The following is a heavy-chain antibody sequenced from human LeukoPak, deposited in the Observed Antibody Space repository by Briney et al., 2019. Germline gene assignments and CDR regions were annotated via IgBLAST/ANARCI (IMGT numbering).Heavy chain of an antibody. CDR3: ARRDPRGDFDY. J-gene: IGHJ4*02. CDR2: IYYSGRT. CDR1: GGSISSGDYY. V-gene: IGHV4-61*08. Sequence: SETLSLTCTVSGGSISSGDYYWSWIRQPPGKGLEWIGYIYYSGRTTYNPSLKSRVTISVDTSKNQFSLKLSSVTAADTAVYYCARRDPRGDFDYWGQGTLVTVSS.